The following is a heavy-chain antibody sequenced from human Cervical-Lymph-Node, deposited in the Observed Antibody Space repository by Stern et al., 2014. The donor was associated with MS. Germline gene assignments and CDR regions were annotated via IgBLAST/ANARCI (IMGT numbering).Heavy chain of an antibody. Sequence: QVQLVESGGGVVQPGRSLRLSCVASGFSFSSYGMPWVRQAPGKGLEWVAVISSDGSNPYYADSRNGRLTISRDNSKNTLYLQLNSLRPEDTDAYYCAKDRGMIEVVTYSLDNWGQGTLVTVSS. D-gene: IGHD3-22*01. J-gene: IGHJ4*02. CDR1: GFSFSSYG. V-gene: IGHV3-30*18. CDR3: AKDRGMIEVVTYSLDN. CDR2: ISSDGSNP.